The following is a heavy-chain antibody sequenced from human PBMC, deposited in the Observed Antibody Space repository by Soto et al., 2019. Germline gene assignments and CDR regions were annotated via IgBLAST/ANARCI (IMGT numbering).Heavy chain of an antibody. CDR1: GFTVSSYA. V-gene: IGHV3-30-3*01. CDR3: AKGLALMADH. CDR2: ISYDGSNK. D-gene: IGHD2-21*01. Sequence: GGALRLPCAASGFTVSSYAMHWVRQATGKGLEWVAVISYDGSNKYYADSVKGRFTISRDNSKNTLYLQMDSLRVEDTAVYYCAKGLALMADHWGQGT. J-gene: IGHJ4*02.